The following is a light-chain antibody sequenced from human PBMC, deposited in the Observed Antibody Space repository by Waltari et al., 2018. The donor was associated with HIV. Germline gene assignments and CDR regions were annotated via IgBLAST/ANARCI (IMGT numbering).Light chain of an antibody. CDR3: SSFTTSITVV. J-gene: IGLJ2*01. CDR2: NGS. CDR1: SSDVGSYNE. Sequence: QSALTQPPSVSGSLGQSVTISCTGTSSDVGSYNEVSWYQQSPGTAPQLMIYNGSNRPAGVPRCFAGSKAGKTAFLTIAGLQAEDEADYYCSSFTTSITVVFGGGTKLTVL. V-gene: IGLV2-18*02.